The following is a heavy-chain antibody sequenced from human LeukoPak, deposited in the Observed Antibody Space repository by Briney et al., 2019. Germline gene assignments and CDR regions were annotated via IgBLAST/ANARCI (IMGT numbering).Heavy chain of an antibody. D-gene: IGHD3-3*01. CDR1: GFTFSSYA. V-gene: IGHV3-30-3*01. Sequence: GGSLRLSCAASGFTFSSYAMHWVRQAPGKGLEWVAVISYDGSNKYYADSVKGRFTISRDNSKNTLYLQMNSPRAEDTAVCYCARDGGITIFGVAIGGPEVGAFDIWGQGTMVTVSS. CDR2: ISYDGSNK. CDR3: ARDGGITIFGVAIGGPEVGAFDI. J-gene: IGHJ3*02.